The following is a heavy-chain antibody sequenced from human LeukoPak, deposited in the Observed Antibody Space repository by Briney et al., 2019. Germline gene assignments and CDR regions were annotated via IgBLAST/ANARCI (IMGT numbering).Heavy chain of an antibody. CDR1: GGSISSSSYY. CDR2: IYYSGST. CDR3: ARSPKLISSPLFAY. V-gene: IGHV4-39*01. Sequence: SETLSLTCTVSGGSISSSSYYWGWLRQPPGKGLEWLVSIYYSGSTYYNPSLKSRVTISVDTSKNQFSLKLSSVTAADTAVYYCARSPKLISSPLFAYWGQGTLVTVSS. D-gene: IGHD3-3*02. J-gene: IGHJ4*02.